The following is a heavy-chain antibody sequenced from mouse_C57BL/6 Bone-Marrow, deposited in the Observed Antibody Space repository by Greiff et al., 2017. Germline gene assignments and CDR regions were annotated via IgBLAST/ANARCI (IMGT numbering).Heavy chain of an antibody. CDR2: FYPGSGSI. V-gene: IGHV1-62-2*01. CDR3: ARHERYYDYEGYFDY. J-gene: IGHJ2*01. CDR1: GYIFTEYT. D-gene: IGHD2-4*01. Sequence: QVQLQQPGAELVKPGASVKLSCKASGYIFTEYTIHWVKQRSGQGLEWFGWFYPGSGSIKYNERFKDKATLTADKSSNTVYMELSRLTSEDSAVYFCARHERYYDYEGYFDYWGQGTTLTVSS.